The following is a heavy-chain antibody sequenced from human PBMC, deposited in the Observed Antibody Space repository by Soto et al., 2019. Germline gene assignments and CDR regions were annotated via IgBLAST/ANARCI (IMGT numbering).Heavy chain of an antibody. D-gene: IGHD6-13*01. CDR2: IYYSGST. CDR3: ARRERAAGTDWWFDP. Sequence: QLQLQESGPGLVKPSETLSLTCTVSGGSISSSSFHWGWIRQPPGKGLEWIGSIYYSGSTYYSPSPKSRVTISVDTAKNTVSPKVSSGTAADTAVYYCARRERAAGTDWWFDPWGQGTLVTVSS. V-gene: IGHV4-39*01. J-gene: IGHJ5*02. CDR1: GGSISSSSFH.